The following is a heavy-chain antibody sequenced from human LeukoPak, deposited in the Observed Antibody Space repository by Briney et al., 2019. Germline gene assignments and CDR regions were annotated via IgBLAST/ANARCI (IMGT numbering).Heavy chain of an antibody. Sequence: RAGGSLRLSCAASGFTFSSHWMSWVRQAPGKGLEWVANIKQDGSEKYYVDSVKGRFTISRDNAKNSLYLQMNSLRAEDTAVYYCARASAVAGTRDYWGQGTLVTVSS. CDR2: IKQDGSEK. V-gene: IGHV3-7*01. CDR3: ARASAVAGTRDY. J-gene: IGHJ4*02. CDR1: GFTFSSHW. D-gene: IGHD6-19*01.